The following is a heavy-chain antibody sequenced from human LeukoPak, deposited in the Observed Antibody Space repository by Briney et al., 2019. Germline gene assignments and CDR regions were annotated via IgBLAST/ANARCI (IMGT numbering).Heavy chain of an antibody. CDR1: GYTLTELS. D-gene: IGHD5-18*01. V-gene: IGHV1-24*01. Sequence: ASVKVSCKVSGYTLTELSIHWVRQAPGKGLEWMGGFDPEYGEIIYAQKFQGRVTMTEDTSTDTAYMELSSLRSEDTAMYYCATDSATAMVKDQSNYWGQGTLVTVSS. CDR3: ATDSATAMVKDQSNY. J-gene: IGHJ4*02. CDR2: FDPEYGEI.